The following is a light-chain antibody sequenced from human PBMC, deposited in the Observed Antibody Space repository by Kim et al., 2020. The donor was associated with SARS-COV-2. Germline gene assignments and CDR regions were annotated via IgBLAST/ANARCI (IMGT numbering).Light chain of an antibody. Sequence: EIVLTQSPATLSLSPGERATLSCRASQSVSSYLAWYQQKPGQAPRLLIYDASNRATGIPARFSGSGSGTDFTLTISSLEPEDFAVYYCRQRSNCSPPFGQGTRLEIK. CDR2: DAS. CDR1: QSVSSY. CDR3: RQRSNCSPP. V-gene: IGKV3-11*01. J-gene: IGKJ5*01.